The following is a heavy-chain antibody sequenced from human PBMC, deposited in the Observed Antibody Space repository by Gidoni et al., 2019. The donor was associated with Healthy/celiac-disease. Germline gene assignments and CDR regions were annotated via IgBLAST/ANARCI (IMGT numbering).Heavy chain of an antibody. CDR1: GGSISSYS. J-gene: IGHJ5*02. Sequence: QVQLQASGPGLVKPSETLSLTCTASGGSISSYSWSWIRQPPGQGLEWIGYIYSSGSTNYNPSLKSRVTISVDTSKNQFSLKLRSVTAADTAVYYCARATSYSSSWYEGPRWFDPWGQGTRVTVSS. D-gene: IGHD6-13*01. V-gene: IGHV4-59*01. CDR2: IYSSGST. CDR3: ARATSYSSSWYEGPRWFDP.